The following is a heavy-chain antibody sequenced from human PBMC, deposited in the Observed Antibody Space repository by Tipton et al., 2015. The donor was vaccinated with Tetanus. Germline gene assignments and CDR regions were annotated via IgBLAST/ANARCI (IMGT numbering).Heavy chain of an antibody. J-gene: IGHJ5*02. CDR2: IYINGRN. CDR1: GDSISSNY. Sequence: GLVKPSETLSLTCTVSGDSISSNYWSWIRQPAGKGPEWIGRIYINGRNNYNPSLKSRVTMSIGTSKNQFSLNLRSVTAADTAVYYCARDRGFTTYNYFDPWGQGTLVTVSS. CDR3: ARDRGFTTYNYFDP. D-gene: IGHD5-24*01. V-gene: IGHV4-4*07.